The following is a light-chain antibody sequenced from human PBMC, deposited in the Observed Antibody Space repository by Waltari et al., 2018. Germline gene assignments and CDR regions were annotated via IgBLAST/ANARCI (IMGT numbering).Light chain of an antibody. V-gene: IGKV1-5*03. CDR1: QSIVVW. Sequence: DIQVTQSPSPLSASVGHRVTIPCRASQSIVVWLAWYQQKPGKAPRLLIYKASYLESGGPSRFSSSASGTAFTLTISSLQADDFATYYCLQYNSYPWTFGQGTTVEIK. J-gene: IGKJ1*01. CDR2: KAS. CDR3: LQYNSYPWT.